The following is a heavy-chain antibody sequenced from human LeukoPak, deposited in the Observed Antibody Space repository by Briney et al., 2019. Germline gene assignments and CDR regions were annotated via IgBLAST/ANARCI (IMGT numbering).Heavy chain of an antibody. J-gene: IGHJ6*03. CDR2: IYYSGST. Sequence: SETLSLTCTVSGGSISSSSYYWGWIRQPPGKGLEWIGSIYYSGSTYYNPSLKSRVTISVDTSKNQFSLKLSSVTAADTAVYYCARVRGNWGFYYYYYMDVWGKGTTVTVPS. CDR3: ARVRGNWGFYYYYYMDV. CDR1: GGSISSSSYY. D-gene: IGHD7-27*01. V-gene: IGHV4-39*07.